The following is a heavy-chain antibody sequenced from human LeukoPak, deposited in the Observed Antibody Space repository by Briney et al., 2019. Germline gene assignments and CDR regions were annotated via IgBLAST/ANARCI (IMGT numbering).Heavy chain of an antibody. CDR2: ITSSSTYT. Sequence: GGSLRLSCAASGFSFSSYNMNWVRQTPGKGLEWVSSITSSSTYTFYADSVKGRFTISRDNARNSLYLQMNNLRVEDTAVYYCARGYTNYGYVFDIWGQGTMVTVSS. CDR3: ARGYTNYGYVFDI. CDR1: GFSFSSYN. D-gene: IGHD4-11*01. J-gene: IGHJ3*02. V-gene: IGHV3-21*04.